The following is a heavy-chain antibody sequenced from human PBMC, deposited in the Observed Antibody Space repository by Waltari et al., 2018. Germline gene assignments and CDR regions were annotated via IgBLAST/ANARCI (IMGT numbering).Heavy chain of an antibody. V-gene: IGHV4-34*01. CDR1: GGSFSGYY. Sequence: QVQLQQWGAGLLKPSETLSLTCAVYGGSFSGYYWSWIRQPPGKGLEWIGEINHSGSTNSNPSLNSRVTISVDTSKNQFSLKVSSVTAADTAVYYCARSATLFPPNLIAAAGNFDYWGQGTLVTVSS. CDR2: INHSGST. D-gene: IGHD6-13*01. J-gene: IGHJ4*02. CDR3: ARSATLFPPNLIAAAGNFDY.